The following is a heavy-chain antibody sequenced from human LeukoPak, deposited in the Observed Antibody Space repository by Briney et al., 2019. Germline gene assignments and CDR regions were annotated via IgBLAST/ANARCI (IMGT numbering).Heavy chain of an antibody. CDR3: ARGPSGCHNT. D-gene: IGHD5-12*01. CDR1: GITFSSYS. CDR2: ISSSSTYI. Sequence: GGSLRLSCAASGITFSSYSMNWVRQTPGKGLEWVSSISSSSTYIYYVDSVKGRFTISRDNAKNSLYLQMNSLRAEDTAVYYCARGPSGCHNTGGQGTLVTVSS. V-gene: IGHV3-21*01. J-gene: IGHJ4*02.